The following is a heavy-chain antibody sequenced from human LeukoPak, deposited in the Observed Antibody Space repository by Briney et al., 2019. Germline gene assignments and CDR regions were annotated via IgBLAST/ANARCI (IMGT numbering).Heavy chain of an antibody. CDR1: GGSFSGYY. CDR2: INHSGST. CDR3: ARDGRSGYARGPYYFDY. V-gene: IGHV4-34*01. J-gene: IGHJ4*02. D-gene: IGHD5-12*01. Sequence: SETLSLTCAVYGGSFSGYYWSWIRQPPGKGLEWIGEINHSGSTNYNPSLKSRVTISVDTSKNQFSLKLSSVTAADTAVYYCARDGRSGYARGPYYFDYWGQGTLFSVSS.